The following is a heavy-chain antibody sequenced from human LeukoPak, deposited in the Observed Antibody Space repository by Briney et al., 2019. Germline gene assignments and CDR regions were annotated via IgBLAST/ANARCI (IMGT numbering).Heavy chain of an antibody. CDR2: ISYDGSNK. CDR1: GFTFSSYA. Sequence: PGGSLRLSCAASGFTFSSYAMHWVRQAPGKGLEWVAVISYDGSNKYYADSVKGRFTISRDNSKNTLYLQMNSLRDDDTAVYYCARDDSAGAWELLWDYWGQGTLVTVSS. D-gene: IGHD1-26*01. CDR3: ARDDSAGAWELLWDY. V-gene: IGHV3-30*04. J-gene: IGHJ4*02.